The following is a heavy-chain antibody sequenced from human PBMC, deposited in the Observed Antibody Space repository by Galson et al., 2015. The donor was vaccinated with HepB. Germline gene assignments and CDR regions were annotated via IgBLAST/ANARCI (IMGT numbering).Heavy chain of an antibody. Sequence: SVKVSCKASGYTFTSYYMHWVRQAPGQGLEWMAIINPSSGSTRYAQKFQGRVTMTRDTSTSTVHMELSSLRSEDTAVYYCAREMTEDSSGSSFDYWGQGTLVTVSS. CDR2: INPSSGST. J-gene: IGHJ4*02. V-gene: IGHV1-46*01. CDR1: GYTFTSYY. CDR3: AREMTEDSSGSSFDY. D-gene: IGHD3-22*01.